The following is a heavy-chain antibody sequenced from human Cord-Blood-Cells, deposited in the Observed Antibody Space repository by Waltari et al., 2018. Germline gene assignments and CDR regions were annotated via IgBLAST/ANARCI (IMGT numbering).Heavy chain of an antibody. D-gene: IGHD3-3*01. Sequence: QVQLVQSGAEVKKPGSSVKVSCKASGGTFSSYAISRVRQAPGQGLEWMGGIIPIFGTANYAQKFQGRVTITADESTSTAYMELSSLRSEDTAVYYCARGQGRDFWSGYDAFDIWGQGTMVTVSS. CDR3: ARGQGRDFWSGYDAFDI. CDR2: IIPIFGTA. CDR1: GGTFSSYA. J-gene: IGHJ3*02. V-gene: IGHV1-69*12.